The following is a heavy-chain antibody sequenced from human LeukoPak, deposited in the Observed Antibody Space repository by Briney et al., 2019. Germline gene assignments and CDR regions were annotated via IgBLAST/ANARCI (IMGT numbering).Heavy chain of an antibody. CDR1: GYTFTSYG. CDR3: ARDPNYDFWSGYSNDAFDI. CDR2: ISAYNGNT. V-gene: IGHV1-18*01. Sequence: ASVKVSCKASGYTFTSYGISWVRQAPGQGLEWMGWISAYNGNTNYAQKLRGRVTMTTDTSTSTAYMELRSLRSDDTAVYYCARDPNYDFWSGYSNDAFDIWGQGTMVTVSS. D-gene: IGHD3-3*01. J-gene: IGHJ3*02.